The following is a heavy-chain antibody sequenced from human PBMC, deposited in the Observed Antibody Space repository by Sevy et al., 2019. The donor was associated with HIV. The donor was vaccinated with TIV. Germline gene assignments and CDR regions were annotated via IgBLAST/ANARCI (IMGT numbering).Heavy chain of an antibody. CDR3: AKDLRSVLRFLEWSFDY. D-gene: IGHD3-3*01. V-gene: IGHV3-30*18. Sequence: GSLRLSCAASGFTFSSYGMHWVRQAPGKGLEWVAVISYDGSNKYYADSVKGRFTISRDNSKNTLYLQMNSLRAEDTAVYYCAKDLRSVLRFLEWSFDYWGQGTLVAVSS. CDR2: ISYDGSNK. J-gene: IGHJ4*02. CDR1: GFTFSSYG.